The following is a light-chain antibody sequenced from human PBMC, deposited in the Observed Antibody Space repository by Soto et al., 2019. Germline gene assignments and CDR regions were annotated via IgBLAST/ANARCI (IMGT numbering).Light chain of an antibody. J-gene: IGLJ2*01. V-gene: IGLV1-40*01. CDR1: SSNIGAGYD. CDR2: GNS. CDR3: QSYESSLAGV. Sequence: QSVLTQPPSVSGAPGQRVTISCTGSSSNIGAGYDVPWYQQLPGTAPKLIIYGNSNRPSGVPDRFSGSKSGTSASLAITGLQAEDEADYYCQSYESSLAGVFGGGTKLTVL.